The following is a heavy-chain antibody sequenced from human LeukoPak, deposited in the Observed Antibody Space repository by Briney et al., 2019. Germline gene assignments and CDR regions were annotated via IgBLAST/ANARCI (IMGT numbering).Heavy chain of an antibody. Sequence: SETLSLTCTVSGGSISSSSYYWGWIRQPPGKGLEWIGSIYYSGSTYYNPSLKSRVTISVDTSRNQFSLKLSSVTAADTAMYYCARNRYYYGSGNYGVPNWFDPWGQGTLVTVSS. CDR3: ARNRYYYGSGNYGVPNWFDP. V-gene: IGHV4-39*01. J-gene: IGHJ5*02. D-gene: IGHD3-10*01. CDR2: IYYSGST. CDR1: GGSISSSSYY.